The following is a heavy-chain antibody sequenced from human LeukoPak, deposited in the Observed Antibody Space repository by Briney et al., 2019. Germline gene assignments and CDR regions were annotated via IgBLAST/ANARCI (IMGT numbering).Heavy chain of an antibody. J-gene: IGHJ4*02. D-gene: IGHD3-10*01. CDR1: GFTFSSYG. Sequence: GGSLRLSCAASGFTFSSYGMHWVRQAPGKGLEWVAFIGYDGSNKYYGDSVKGRFTISRDNSKNTLYLKMNSLRAEDTAVYYCAKDTAGFGELLLDYWGQGTLVTVSS. CDR2: IGYDGSNK. CDR3: AKDTAGFGELLLDY. V-gene: IGHV3-30*02.